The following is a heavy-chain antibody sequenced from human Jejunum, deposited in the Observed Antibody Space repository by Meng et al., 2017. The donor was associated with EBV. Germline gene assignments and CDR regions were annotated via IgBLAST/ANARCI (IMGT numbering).Heavy chain of an antibody. Sequence: QAQLQKWGAGLLKPSETLSLTCAVYRGSFSGYYWSWIRQHPGKGLEWIGEINHSGSTNYNPSLRSRVTISVETSKNQFSLRLNSVTAADTAVYYCARVAFSYTTRSLDSWGQGTLVTVSS. D-gene: IGHD3-16*02. CDR2: INHSGST. V-gene: IGHV4-34*02. J-gene: IGHJ4*02. CDR1: RGSFSGYY. CDR3: ARVAFSYTTRSLDS.